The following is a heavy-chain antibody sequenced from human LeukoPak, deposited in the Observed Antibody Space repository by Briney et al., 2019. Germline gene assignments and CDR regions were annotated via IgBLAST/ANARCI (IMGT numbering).Heavy chain of an antibody. J-gene: IGHJ4*02. CDR3: ARNYGDYVDGFDY. D-gene: IGHD4-17*01. V-gene: IGHV1-2*02. CDR1: GYTFTGYY. CDR2: INPNSGGT. Sequence: ASVKVSCKASGYTFTGYYMHWVRQAPGRGLEWMGWINPNSGGTNYAQKFQGRVTMTRDTSISTAYMELSSLKASDTAMYYCARNYGDYVDGFDYWGQGTLVTVSS.